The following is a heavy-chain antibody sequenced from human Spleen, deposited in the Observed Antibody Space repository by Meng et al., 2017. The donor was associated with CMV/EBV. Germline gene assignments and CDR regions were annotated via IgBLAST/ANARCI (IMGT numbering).Heavy chain of an antibody. CDR1: GFTFDDYA. D-gene: IGHD1-1*01. CDR2: ISWNSGTI. J-gene: IGHJ3*02. CDR3: ARTQERYRRSAFDI. Sequence: SLKISCAASGFTFDDYAMHWVRQAPGKGLEWVSGISWNSGTIGYAVSVKGRFTISRDNAKNSLYLQMNSLRAADTAVYYCARTQERYRRSAFDIWGQGTMVTVSS. V-gene: IGHV3-9*01.